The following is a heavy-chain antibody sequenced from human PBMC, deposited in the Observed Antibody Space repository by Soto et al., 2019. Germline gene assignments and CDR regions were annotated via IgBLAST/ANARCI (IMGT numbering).Heavy chain of an antibody. V-gene: IGHV3-23*01. CDR3: TTDEDVDHDAFDI. D-gene: IGHD5-12*01. J-gene: IGHJ3*02. Sequence: GGSLRLSCAASEFTFSNYAMSWVRQAPGKGLEWVSAISYGGGTTYYADSVKGRFTISRDNSKNTLYLQMNSLRAEDTAVYYCTTDEDVDHDAFDIWGQGTMVTVSS. CDR2: ISYGGGTT. CDR1: EFTFSNYA.